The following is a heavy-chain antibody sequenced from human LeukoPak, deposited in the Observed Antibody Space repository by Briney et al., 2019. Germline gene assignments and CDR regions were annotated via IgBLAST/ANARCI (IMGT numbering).Heavy chain of an antibody. CDR3: ARGRGYRFNWFDP. V-gene: IGHV4-61*02. CDR2: IYTSGST. Sequence: SETLSLTCTVSGGSISSVSYYWSWIRQPAGKGLEWIGRIYTSGSTNYNPSLKSRVTISVDTSKNQFSLKLSSVTAADTAVYYCARGRGYRFNWFDPWGQGTLVTVSS. J-gene: IGHJ5*02. D-gene: IGHD6-13*01. CDR1: GGSISSVSYY.